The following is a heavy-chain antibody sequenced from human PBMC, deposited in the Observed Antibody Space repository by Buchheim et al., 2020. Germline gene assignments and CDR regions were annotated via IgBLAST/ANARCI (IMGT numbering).Heavy chain of an antibody. CDR2: TKPDGSDK. V-gene: IGHV3-7*01. D-gene: IGHD2-8*01. CDR1: GFTFSNYW. CDR3: ARDSKSRTSDY. Sequence: EVQLVESGGGLVQPGGSVRLSCAASGFTFSNYWMSWVRQAPGKGLEWVGNTKPDGSDKYYVDSVNGRFTISRDNAKKTLFLQINSLRAEDTAVDYCARDSKSRTSDYWGQGT. J-gene: IGHJ4*02.